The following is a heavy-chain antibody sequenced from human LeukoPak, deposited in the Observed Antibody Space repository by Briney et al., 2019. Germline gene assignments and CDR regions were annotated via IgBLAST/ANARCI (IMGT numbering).Heavy chain of an antibody. CDR3: ARTSKVTSVMDI. D-gene: IGHD3-16*01. CDR1: GFTFSSYD. Sequence: PGGSLRLSCAASGFTFSSYDMHWVRQATGKGLEWVSAIDTAGNTFYPGSVKGRFTISRENAKNSLYLQMNNVRVGDTAVYYCARTSKVTSVMDIWGQGTMVTVSS. J-gene: IGHJ3*02. V-gene: IGHV3-13*04. CDR2: IDTAGNT.